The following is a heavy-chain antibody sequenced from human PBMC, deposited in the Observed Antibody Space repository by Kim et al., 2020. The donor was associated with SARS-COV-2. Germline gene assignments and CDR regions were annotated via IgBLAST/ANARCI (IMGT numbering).Heavy chain of an antibody. V-gene: IGHV3-13*01. CDR1: GFTFSSYD. Sequence: GGSLRLSCAASGFTFSSYDMHWVRQATGKGLEWVSAIGTAGDTYYPGYVKGRFTISRENAKNSLYLQMNSLRAGDTAVYYCARGRRDGYNYWAFDIWGQGTMVTVSS. CDR3: ARGRRDGYNYWAFDI. CDR2: IGTAGDT. D-gene: IGHD5-12*01. J-gene: IGHJ3*02.